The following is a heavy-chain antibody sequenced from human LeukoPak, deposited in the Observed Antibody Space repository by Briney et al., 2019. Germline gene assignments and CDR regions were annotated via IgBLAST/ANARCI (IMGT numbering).Heavy chain of an antibody. CDR3: ARVDCSGGSCFSRITDY. V-gene: IGHV4-30-4*01. J-gene: IGHJ4*02. D-gene: IGHD2-15*01. Sequence: PSQTLSLTCTVSGGSISSGDYYWSWIRQPPGKGLEWIGYIYYSGSTYYNPSLKSRVTISVDTSKNQFSLKLSSVTAADTAVYYCARVDCSGGSCFSRITDYWGQGTLVTVSS. CDR1: GGSISSGDYY. CDR2: IYYSGST.